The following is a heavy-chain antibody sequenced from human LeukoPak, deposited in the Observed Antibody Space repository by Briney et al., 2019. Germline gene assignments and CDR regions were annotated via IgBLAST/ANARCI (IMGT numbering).Heavy chain of an antibody. D-gene: IGHD1-14*01. CDR1: GYTFTGYY. V-gene: IGHV1-2*06. CDR3: ARSKPDVDTGPNFRGFYY. J-gene: IGHJ4*02. CDR2: INPNSGGT. Sequence: GASVKVSCKASGYTFTGYYIHLVRQAPGQGLEWMGRINPNSGGTNYAQKFQGRVTMTRDTSISTAYMELSRLRPDDTAVYYCARSKPDVDTGPNFRGFYYWGQGTLVTVSS.